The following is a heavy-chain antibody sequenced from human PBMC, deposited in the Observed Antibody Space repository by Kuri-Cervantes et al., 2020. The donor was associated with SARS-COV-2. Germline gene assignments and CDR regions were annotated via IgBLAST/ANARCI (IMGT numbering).Heavy chain of an antibody. J-gene: IGHJ6*02. V-gene: IGHV3-53*01. CDR3: ARGRVYSYGFGYGMDV. CDR1: GFNFSTTD. Sequence: GGSLRLSCVASGFNFSTTDMHWVRQAPGKGLEWVSVIYSGGSTYYADSVKGRFTISRDNSKNTLYLQMNSLRAEDTAVYYCARGRVYSYGFGYGMDVWGQGTTVTVSS. D-gene: IGHD5-18*01. CDR2: IYSGGST.